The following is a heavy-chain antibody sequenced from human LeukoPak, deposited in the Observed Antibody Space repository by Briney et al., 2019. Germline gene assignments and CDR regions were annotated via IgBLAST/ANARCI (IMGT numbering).Heavy chain of an antibody. J-gene: IGHJ4*02. CDR2: ISSSGSSI. Sequence: GGSLRLSCAASGFTFSDYYMSWVRQAPGKGLEWVSYISSSGSSIYYADSVKGRFTISRDNAKNSLYLQMNSLRAEDTAVYYRARARTLIWFGELAPYYFDYWGQGTLVTVSS. D-gene: IGHD3-10*01. CDR3: ARARTLIWFGELAPYYFDY. CDR1: GFTFSDYY. V-gene: IGHV3-11*01.